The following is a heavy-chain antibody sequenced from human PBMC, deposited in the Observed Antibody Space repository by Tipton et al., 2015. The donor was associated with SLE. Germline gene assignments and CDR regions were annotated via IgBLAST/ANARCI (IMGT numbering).Heavy chain of an antibody. Sequence: SLRLSCAASGFTFSSYSMNWVRQAPGKGLEWVSYISSSSSYTNYADSVKGRFTISRDNTKNSLYLQMNSLRTEDTAVYYCARGLQWQDCWGQGTLVTVSS. CDR1: GFTFSSYS. CDR2: ISSSSSYT. V-gene: IGHV3-21*05. D-gene: IGHD4-11*01. CDR3: ARGLQWQDC. J-gene: IGHJ4*02.